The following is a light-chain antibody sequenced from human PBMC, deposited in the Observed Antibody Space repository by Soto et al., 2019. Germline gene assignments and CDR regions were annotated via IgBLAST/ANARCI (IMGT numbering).Light chain of an antibody. Sequence: DVVLTQSPLSLPVTPGEPASISCRSSQSLLHSNGYYYLVWFLQKPGQSPQLLIYLGSNRASGVPDRFSGSGSGRDFTLKISRVEAEDAGVYFCMQALQTPFTFGPGTKLDIK. V-gene: IGKV2-28*01. CDR2: LGS. CDR1: QSLLHSNGYYY. CDR3: MQALQTPFT. J-gene: IGKJ3*01.